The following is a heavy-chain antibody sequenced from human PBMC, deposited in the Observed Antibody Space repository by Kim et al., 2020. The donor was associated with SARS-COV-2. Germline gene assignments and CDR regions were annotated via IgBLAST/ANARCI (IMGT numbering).Heavy chain of an antibody. CDR3: AQTSRPSGSYYWFDP. CDR2: IYYSGST. V-gene: IGHV4-59*01. D-gene: IGHD1-26*01. CDR1: GGSISSYY. Sequence: SETLSLTCTVSGGSISSYYWSWIRQPPGKGLEWIGYIYYSGSTNYNPSLKSRVTISVDTSKNQFSLKLSSVTAADTAVYYCAQTSRPSGSYYWFDPWGQGTLVTVSS. J-gene: IGHJ5*02.